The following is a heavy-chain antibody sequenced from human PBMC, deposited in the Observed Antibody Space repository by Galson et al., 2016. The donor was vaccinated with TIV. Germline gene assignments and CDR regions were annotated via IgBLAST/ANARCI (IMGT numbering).Heavy chain of an antibody. Sequence: SVKVSCKASGYTFTNYGINWVRQAPGQGLEWMGWISGYNGNTKYAQMFQGRVSITTDKSTSTAYLELMSLRSDLTAVYYCASDRPHILTGSDVDYWGQGTLVTVSS. CDR3: ASDRPHILTGSDVDY. CDR1: GYTFTNYG. CDR2: ISGYNGNT. D-gene: IGHD3-9*01. J-gene: IGHJ4*02. V-gene: IGHV1-18*01.